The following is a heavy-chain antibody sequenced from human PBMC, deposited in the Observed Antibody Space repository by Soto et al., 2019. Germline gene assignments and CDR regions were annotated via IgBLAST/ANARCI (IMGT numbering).Heavy chain of an antibody. Sequence: QVQLVESGGGVVQPGRSLRLSCAASGFTFSSYGMHWVRQAPGKGLEWVAVIWYDGSNKYYADSVKGRFTISRDNSKNSLYLQMNSLRAEDTAVYYCARDASRKGQTPFIAVAGGVAYWGQGTLVTVSS. V-gene: IGHV3-33*01. D-gene: IGHD6-19*01. CDR3: ARDASRKGQTPFIAVAGGVAY. CDR1: GFTFSSYG. J-gene: IGHJ4*02. CDR2: IWYDGSNK.